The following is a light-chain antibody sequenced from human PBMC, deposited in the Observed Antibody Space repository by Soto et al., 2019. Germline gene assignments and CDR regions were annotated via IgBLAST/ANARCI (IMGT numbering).Light chain of an antibody. CDR2: DVS. V-gene: IGLV2-11*01. CDR1: SSDVGGYNY. J-gene: IGLJ1*01. CDR3: CSYAGSYPFV. Sequence: QSVLTQPRSVSGSPGQSVTISCTGTSSDVGGYNYVSWYQQHPGKAPKLMIYDVSKRPSGVPDRCSGSKSGNTASLTISRLQAEDEADYYCCSYAGSYPFVFGTGTKVTVL.